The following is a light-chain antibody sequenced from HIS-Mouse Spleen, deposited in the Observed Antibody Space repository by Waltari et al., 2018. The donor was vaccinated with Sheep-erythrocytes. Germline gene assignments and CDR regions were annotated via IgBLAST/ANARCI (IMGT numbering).Light chain of an antibody. V-gene: IGLV2-23*01. CDR3: CSYAGSSTWV. Sequence: QSALTQPASVSGSPGQSITISCTGTSSDVGSYNLVSWYQQHPGKAPNTMTYEGSKRPSGVSNRFSGPKSGNTASLTISGLQAEDEADYYCCSYAGSSTWVFGGGTKLTVL. J-gene: IGLJ3*02. CDR2: EGS. CDR1: SSDVGSYNL.